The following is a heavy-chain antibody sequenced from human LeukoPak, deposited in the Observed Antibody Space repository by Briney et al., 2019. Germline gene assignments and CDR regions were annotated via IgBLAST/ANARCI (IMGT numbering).Heavy chain of an antibody. Sequence: SVKVSCKASGGIFSSYAISWVRQAPGQGLEWMGRIIPILGIANYAQKLQGRVTMTTDTSTSTAYMELRSLRSDDTAVYYCARAVIGYFDLWGRGTLVTVSS. V-gene: IGHV1-69*04. J-gene: IGHJ2*01. CDR1: GGIFSSYA. CDR3: ARAVIGYFDL. CDR2: IIPILGIA. D-gene: IGHD2/OR15-2a*01.